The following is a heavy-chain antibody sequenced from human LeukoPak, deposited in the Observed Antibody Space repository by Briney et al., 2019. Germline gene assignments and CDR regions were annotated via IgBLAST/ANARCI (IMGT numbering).Heavy chain of an antibody. CDR3: ARDSTAMVTPGNWFDP. J-gene: IGHJ5*02. CDR1: GFTFSSYS. Sequence: RASLKLSCTASGFTFSSYSISWVRQAPGQGLEWVGSIIPVLGIANYAQKFQGRVTITADKSTSTAYMELSSLRSEDTAVYYCARDSTAMVTPGNWFDPWGQGTLVTVSS. D-gene: IGHD5-18*01. V-gene: IGHV1-69*04. CDR2: IIPVLGIA.